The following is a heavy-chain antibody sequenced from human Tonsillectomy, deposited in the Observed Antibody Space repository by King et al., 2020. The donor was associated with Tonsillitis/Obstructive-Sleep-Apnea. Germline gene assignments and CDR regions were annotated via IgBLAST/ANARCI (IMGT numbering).Heavy chain of an antibody. CDR3: ARGSDSYNAMDV. Sequence: VQLQQWGAGLLKPSETLSLTCAVYGGSFSGYYWSWIRQPPGKGLEWIGEIIDSGGTNYNPSLKSRVTISIDTSKNQFSLTLRSVSAADTSVYHCARGSDSYNAMDVWGQGTSVTVSS. CDR1: GGSFSGYY. D-gene: IGHD5-18*01. CDR2: IIDSGGT. J-gene: IGHJ6*02. V-gene: IGHV4-34*01.